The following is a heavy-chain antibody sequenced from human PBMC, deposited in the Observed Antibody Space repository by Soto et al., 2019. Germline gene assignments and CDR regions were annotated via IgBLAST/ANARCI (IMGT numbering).Heavy chain of an antibody. J-gene: IGHJ4*02. V-gene: IGHV4-34*01. CDR3: ARDKITGLFDY. CDR2: INHSGST. Sequence: QVQLQQWGAGLLKPSETLSLTCAVYGGSFSGYYWTWIRQPPGPGLEWSGEINHSGSTNYNPSIKSRVTISVDTSKNQFSLKLTSVTAADTAVYYCARDKITGLFDYWGQGTLVTVSS. D-gene: IGHD2-8*02. CDR1: GGSFSGYY.